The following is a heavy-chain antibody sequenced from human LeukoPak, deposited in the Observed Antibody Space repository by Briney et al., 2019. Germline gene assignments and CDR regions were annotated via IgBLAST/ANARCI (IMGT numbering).Heavy chain of an antibody. CDR3: ARENSGYYDSSGYYNYFDY. CDR1: GFTFTAYA. Sequence: GGSLRLSCAASGFTFTAYAMTWVRQAPGMGLEWVSTISGSGDTTYYADSVKGRFTISRDNSKNTLYLQMNSLRAEDTAVYYCARENSGYYDSSGYYNYFDYWGQGTLVTVSS. CDR2: ISGSGDTT. V-gene: IGHV3-23*01. D-gene: IGHD3-22*01. J-gene: IGHJ4*02.